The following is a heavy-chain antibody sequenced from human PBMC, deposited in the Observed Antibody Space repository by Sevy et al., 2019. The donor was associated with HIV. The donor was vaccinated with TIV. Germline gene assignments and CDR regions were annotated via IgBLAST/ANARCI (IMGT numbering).Heavy chain of an antibody. CDR2: IKTHGTNT. Sequence: GGSLRLSCAASGFTFSRYWMHWVRHAPGKGLVWVSRIKTHGTNTIYADYVKGRFTISRDNAKNTVSLQMNSLRADDTGVYYCAREGVDFWSGPVDFDYGMDVWGQGTTVTVSS. D-gene: IGHD3-3*01. CDR1: GFTFSRYW. CDR3: AREGVDFWSGPVDFDYGMDV. J-gene: IGHJ6*02. V-gene: IGHV3-74*01.